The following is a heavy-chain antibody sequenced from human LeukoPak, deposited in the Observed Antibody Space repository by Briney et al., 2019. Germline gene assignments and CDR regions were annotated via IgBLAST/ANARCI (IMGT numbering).Heavy chain of an antibody. CDR3: ARVPGACFFDY. CDR1: GYTSGYQ. V-gene: IGHV4-38-2*01. D-gene: IGHD2-2*01. CDR2: LHHSGTT. J-gene: IGHJ4*02. Sequence: PSETLSLTCAVSGYTSGYQWGWIRQPPGKGLEWIGSLHHSGTTYYNPSLKSRVTMSVDTSKKQFSLNLSSVTAADTAMYYCARVPGACFFDYWGQGILVTASS.